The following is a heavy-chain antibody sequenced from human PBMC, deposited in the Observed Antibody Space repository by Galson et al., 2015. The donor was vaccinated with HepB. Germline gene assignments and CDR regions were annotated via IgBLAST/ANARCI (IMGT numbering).Heavy chain of an antibody. V-gene: IGHV3-23*01. CDR3: AKGLFQLWPPAEAFDI. CDR2: ISGSGGST. J-gene: IGHJ3*02. D-gene: IGHD5-18*01. Sequence: SLRLSCAASGFTFSSYAMSWVRQAPGKGLEWVSAISGSGGSTYYADSVKGRFTISRDNSKNTLYLQMNSLRAEDTAVYYCAKGLFQLWPPAEAFDIWGQGTMVTVSS. CDR1: GFTFSSYA.